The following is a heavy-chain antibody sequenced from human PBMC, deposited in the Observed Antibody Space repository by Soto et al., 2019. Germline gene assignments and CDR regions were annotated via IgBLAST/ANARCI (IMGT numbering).Heavy chain of an antibody. CDR3: ARESSSPALDTDY. J-gene: IGHJ4*02. Sequence: EVQLVESGGGLVQPGGSLRLSCAASGFTFSSYWMSWVRQAPGKGLEWVANIKQDGSEKYYVDSVKGRFTISRDNAKNSLYLQMNSLRAEDTAVYYCARESSSPALDTDYWGQGTLVTVSS. CDR2: IKQDGSEK. CDR1: GFTFSSYW. D-gene: IGHD6-6*01. V-gene: IGHV3-7*01.